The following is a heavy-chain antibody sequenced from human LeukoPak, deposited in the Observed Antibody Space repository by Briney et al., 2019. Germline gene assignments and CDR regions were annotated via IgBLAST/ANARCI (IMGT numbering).Heavy chain of an antibody. V-gene: IGHV3-30-3*01. D-gene: IGHD6-13*01. CDR3: AKVGGAAADHFDY. CDR1: GFTFSTYA. Sequence: GGSLRLSCAASGFTFSTYALHWVRQAPGKGLEWVAVISYDGGNKYYADSVKGRFTISRDNSKNALYLQMNNLRAEDTAVYYWAKVGGAAADHFDYWGQGTLVIVS. J-gene: IGHJ4*02. CDR2: ISYDGGNK.